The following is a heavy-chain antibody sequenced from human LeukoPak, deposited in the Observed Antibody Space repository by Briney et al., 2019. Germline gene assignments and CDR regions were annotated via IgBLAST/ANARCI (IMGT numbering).Heavy chain of an antibody. J-gene: IGHJ1*01. CDR1: GGSISSSSYY. Sequence: RTSETLSLTCTVSGGSISSSSYYWGWIRQPPGKGLEWIGSIYYSGSTYYNPSLKSRVTISVDTSKNQFSLKLSSVTAADTAVYYCARGRRSTPEYFQHWGQGTLVTVSS. CDR3: ARGRRSTPEYFQH. CDR2: IYYSGST. D-gene: IGHD5/OR15-5a*01. V-gene: IGHV4-39*07.